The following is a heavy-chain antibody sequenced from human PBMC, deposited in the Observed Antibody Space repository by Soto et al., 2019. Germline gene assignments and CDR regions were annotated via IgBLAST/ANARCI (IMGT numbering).Heavy chain of an antibody. D-gene: IGHD2-15*01. CDR2: IKRRADGGTT. CDR3: NAGYCSGGSCYSVVY. CDR1: GFTFSNVW. J-gene: IGHJ4*02. V-gene: IGHV3-15*01. Sequence: EVQLVESGGGLVKPGGSLSLSCAASGFTFSNVWMSWVRQAPGKGLEWVGRIKRRADGGTTDYATPVRGRFTVSRDDSKNTLYLQMKSLKIEDTAVYYCNAGYCSGGSCYSVVYWGQGTLVTVSS.